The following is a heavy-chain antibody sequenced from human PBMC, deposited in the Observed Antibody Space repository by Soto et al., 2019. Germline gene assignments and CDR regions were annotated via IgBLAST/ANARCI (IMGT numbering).Heavy chain of an antibody. V-gene: IGHV1-69*01. CDR3: ARDRVGVVGGNYFDY. D-gene: IGHD3-22*01. Sequence: QVQLVQSGAEVKKPGSSVKVSCKASGGTFSRYAISWVRQAPGQGLEWMGGIIPIFGTANYAQKFQGRVTITADESTSKASMELSSLSAEDTAVYYCARDRVGVVGGNYFDYWGQGTLVTVSS. J-gene: IGHJ4*02. CDR2: IIPIFGTA. CDR1: GGTFSRYA.